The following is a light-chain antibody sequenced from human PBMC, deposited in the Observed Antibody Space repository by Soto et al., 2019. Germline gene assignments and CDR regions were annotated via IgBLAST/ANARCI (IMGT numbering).Light chain of an antibody. CDR3: QQRSNWPLT. CDR1: QSVSSY. CDR2: DAS. J-gene: IGKJ4*01. V-gene: IGKV3-11*01. Sequence: IVLTQSPATLSLSPGERATLSWRASQSVSSYLAWYQQKPGQAPRLLIYDASNRATGIPARFSGSGSGTDFTLTISSLEPEDFAVYYCQQRSNWPLTFGGGTKVDIK.